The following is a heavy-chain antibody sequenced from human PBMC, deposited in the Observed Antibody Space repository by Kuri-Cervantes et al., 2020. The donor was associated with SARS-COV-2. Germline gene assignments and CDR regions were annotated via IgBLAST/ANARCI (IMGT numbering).Heavy chain of an antibody. V-gene: IGHV4-59*01. CDR1: GGSISSYY. J-gene: IGHJ4*02. Sequence: ESLKISCPVSGGSISSYYWSWIRQPPGKGLEWIGYIYYSGSTNYNPSLKSRVTISVDTSKNQFSLKLSSVTAADTAVYYCARMYYDFWSGYYKYCFDYWGQGTLVTSPQ. D-gene: IGHD3-3*01. CDR2: IYYSGST. CDR3: ARMYYDFWSGYYKYCFDY.